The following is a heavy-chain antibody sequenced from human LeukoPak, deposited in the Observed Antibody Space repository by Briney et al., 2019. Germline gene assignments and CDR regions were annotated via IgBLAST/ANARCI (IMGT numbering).Heavy chain of an antibody. V-gene: IGHV4-39*07. CDR2: IYHSGAT. CDR1: GGSISSNSYY. Sequence: PSETLSLTCAVSGGSISSNSYYWGWIRQPPGKGLEWIGEIYHSGATNYNPSLKSRVSISIDKSKNQFSLNLSSVTAADTAVYYCANTGISITGTRNDYWGQGTLVTVSS. J-gene: IGHJ4*02. CDR3: ANTGISITGTRNDY. D-gene: IGHD6-13*01.